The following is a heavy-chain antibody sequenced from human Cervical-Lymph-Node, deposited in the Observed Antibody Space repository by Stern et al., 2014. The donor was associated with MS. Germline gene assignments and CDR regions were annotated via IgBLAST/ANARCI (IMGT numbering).Heavy chain of an antibody. CDR3: AKQPTEKATINYYHYYAMDV. CDR1: GFTFSNYG. Sequence: QVQLVQSGGGVVQPGRSLRLSCAASGFTFSNYGMHWVRPAPGKGLEWVAVTSYDGGNKFYADSVKGRFTISRDNSKNTLYLQMNSLRAEDTAVYFCAKQPTEKATINYYHYYAMDVWGQGTTVTVSS. CDR2: TSYDGGNK. V-gene: IGHV3-30*18. D-gene: IGHD5-24*01. J-gene: IGHJ6*02.